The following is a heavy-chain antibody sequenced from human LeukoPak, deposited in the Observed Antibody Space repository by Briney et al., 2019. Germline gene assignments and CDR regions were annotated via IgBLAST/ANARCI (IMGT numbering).Heavy chain of an antibody. D-gene: IGHD6-6*01. CDR3: ARVSTEYSSSPPLGRAAYYYYAMDV. V-gene: IGHV3-48*03. CDR1: RFTFSSYE. CDR2: ISSSRSTI. Sequence: PGGSLRLSCAASRFTFSSYEMNWVRQAPGKGLEWVSYISSSRSTIHYADSVKGRFTISRDNAKNSLYVQMNSLRVEDTAVYYCARVSTEYSSSPPLGRAAYYYYAMDVWGQGTTVTVSS. J-gene: IGHJ6*02.